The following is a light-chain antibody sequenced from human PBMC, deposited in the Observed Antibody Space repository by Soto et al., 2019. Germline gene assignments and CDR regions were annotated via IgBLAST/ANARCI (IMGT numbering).Light chain of an antibody. CDR3: QQRSNWPPT. CDR2: GAS. V-gene: IGKV3-11*01. CDR1: QSVSSTH. Sequence: EIVLTQSPGTLSLSPGERATLSCRASQSVSSTHLAWYQQKPGQAPRLLIYGASNRATGIPARFSGSGSGTDFTLTISSLEPEDFAVYYCQQRSNWPPTFGQGTKVDIK. J-gene: IGKJ1*01.